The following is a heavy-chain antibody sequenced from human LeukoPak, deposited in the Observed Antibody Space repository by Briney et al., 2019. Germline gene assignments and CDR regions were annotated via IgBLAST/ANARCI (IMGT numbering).Heavy chain of an antibody. J-gene: IGHJ6*02. CDR1: GFTFSSYA. Sequence: GGSLRLSCAASGFTFSSYAMSWVRQAPGKGLEWVSAISGSGGSTYYADSVKGRFTISRDNSKNTLYLQMNSLRAEDTAVYYCASDPHDYYYGMDVWGQGTTVTVSS. CDR3: ASDPHDYYYGMDV. CDR2: ISGSGGST. V-gene: IGHV3-23*01.